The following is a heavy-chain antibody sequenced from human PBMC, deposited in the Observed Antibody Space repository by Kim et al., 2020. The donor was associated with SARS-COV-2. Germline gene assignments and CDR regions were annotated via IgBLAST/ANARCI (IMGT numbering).Heavy chain of an antibody. Sequence: SETLSLTCAVYGGSFSGHYWSWIRQPPGKGLEWIGEINHSGSTNSNPSLKSRVTISVDTSKNQFSLKLSSVTAADTAVYYCARGGRYCSSTSCYPLDYYYYGMDVWGQGTTVTVSS. CDR2: INHSGST. V-gene: IGHV4-34*01. CDR1: GGSFSGHY. D-gene: IGHD2-2*01. J-gene: IGHJ6*02. CDR3: ARGGRYCSSTSCYPLDYYYYGMDV.